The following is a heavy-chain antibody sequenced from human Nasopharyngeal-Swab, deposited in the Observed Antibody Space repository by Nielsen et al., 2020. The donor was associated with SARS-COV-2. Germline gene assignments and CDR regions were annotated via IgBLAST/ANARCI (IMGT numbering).Heavy chain of an antibody. Sequence: SVQVSCKASGYTFTGYYMHWVRQAPGQGLEWMGRINPNSGGTNYAQKFQGRVTMTRDTSISTAYMELSRLRSDDTAVYYCAREPDSSGWYATSNWFDPWGQGTLVTVSS. V-gene: IGHV1-2*06. CDR1: GYTFTGYY. J-gene: IGHJ5*02. CDR3: AREPDSSGWYATSNWFDP. CDR2: INPNSGGT. D-gene: IGHD6-19*01.